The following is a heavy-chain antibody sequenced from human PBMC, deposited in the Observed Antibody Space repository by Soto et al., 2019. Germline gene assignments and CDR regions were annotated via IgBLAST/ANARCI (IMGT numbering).Heavy chain of an antibody. J-gene: IGHJ5*02. CDR2: IYYSGST. D-gene: IGHD3-3*01. V-gene: IGHV4-59*01. Sequence: SETLSLTCTVSGGSISSYYWSWIRQPPGKGLEWIGYIYYSGSTNYNPSLKSRVTISVDTSKNQFSLKLSSVTAADTAVYYCAIGQPRPIKIFGVARGGWFDPWGQGTLVTVSS. CDR3: AIGQPRPIKIFGVARGGWFDP. CDR1: GGSISSYY.